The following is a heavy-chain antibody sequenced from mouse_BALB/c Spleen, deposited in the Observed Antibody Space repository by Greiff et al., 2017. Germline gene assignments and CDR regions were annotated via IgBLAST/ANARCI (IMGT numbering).Heavy chain of an antibody. CDR2: IWAGGST. J-gene: IGHJ3*01. V-gene: IGHV2-9*02. Sequence: VKLMESGPGLVAPSQSLSITCTVSGFSLTSYGVHWVRQPPGKGLEWLGVIWAGGSTNYNSALMSRLSISKDNSKSQVFLKMNSLQTDDTAMYYCARDGDYYGSTSGFAYWGQGTLVTVSA. CDR1: GFSLTSYG. D-gene: IGHD1-1*01. CDR3: ARDGDYYGSTSGFAY.